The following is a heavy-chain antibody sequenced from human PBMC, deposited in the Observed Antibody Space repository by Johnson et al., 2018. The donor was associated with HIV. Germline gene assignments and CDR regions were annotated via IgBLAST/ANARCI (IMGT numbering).Heavy chain of an antibody. CDR3: ARGGFWSGYYLLSHAFDI. J-gene: IGHJ3*02. CDR2: INGDGSRT. D-gene: IGHD3-3*01. Sequence: VQLVESGGGLVQPGGSLRLSCGASGFTFNDHWMQWVRQAPGKGLVWVSRINGDGSRTSYADSVKGRFTIARDNAKNTLVLEMKSLRAEDTAVYYCARGGFWSGYYLLSHAFDIWGQGTMVTVSS. V-gene: IGHV3-74*01. CDR1: GFTFNDHW.